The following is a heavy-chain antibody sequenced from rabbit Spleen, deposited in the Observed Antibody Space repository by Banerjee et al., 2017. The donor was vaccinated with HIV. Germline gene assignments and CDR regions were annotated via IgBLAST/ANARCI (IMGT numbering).Heavy chain of an antibody. D-gene: IGHD1-1*01. CDR2: IDSGSSGFT. CDR1: GFSFSSSDY. V-gene: IGHV1S40*01. CDR3: ARDTSTSFSSYGMDL. Sequence: QSLEESGGGLVQPEGSLTLTCKASGFSFSSSDYMCWVRQAPGKGLEWIACIDSGSSGFTYFASWAKGRFTISKTSSTTVTLQMTSLTAADTATYFCARDTSTSFSSYGMDLWGPGTLVTVS. J-gene: IGHJ6*01.